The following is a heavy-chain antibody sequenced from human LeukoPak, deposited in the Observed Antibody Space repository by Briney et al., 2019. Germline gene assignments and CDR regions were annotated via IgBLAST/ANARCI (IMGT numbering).Heavy chain of an antibody. CDR2: ISGGGDYT. V-gene: IGHV3-23*01. CDR1: GFTFSTYA. CDR3: ARDRWELDLSAGVFDY. D-gene: IGHD1-26*01. Sequence: GGSLRLSCAASGFTFSTYALSWVRQAPGKGLEWVSAISGGGDYTYYADSVKGRFTISRDNAKNSLYLQMNSLRAEDTAVYYCARDRWELDLSAGVFDYWGQGTLVTVSS. J-gene: IGHJ4*02.